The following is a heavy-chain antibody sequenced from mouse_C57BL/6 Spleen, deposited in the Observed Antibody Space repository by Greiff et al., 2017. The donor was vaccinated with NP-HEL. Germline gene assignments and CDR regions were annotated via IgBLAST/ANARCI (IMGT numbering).Heavy chain of an antibody. D-gene: IGHD1-1*01. V-gene: IGHV5-9*01. Sequence: EVQVVESGGGLVKPGGSLKLSCAASGFTFSSYTMSWVRQTPEKRLEWVATISGGGGNTYYPDSVKGRFTISRDNAKNTLYLQMSRLRSEDTAWYYCARQGDYGSSYPFAYWGQGTLVTVSA. CDR3: ARQGDYGSSYPFAY. CDR2: ISGGGGNT. CDR1: GFTFSSYT. J-gene: IGHJ3*01.